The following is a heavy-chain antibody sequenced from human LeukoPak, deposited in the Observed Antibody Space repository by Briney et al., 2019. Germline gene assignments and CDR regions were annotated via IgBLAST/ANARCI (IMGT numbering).Heavy chain of an antibody. Sequence: GGSLRLSCAASGFTFSSYGMHWVRQAPGKGLEWVAVISYDGSNKYYADSVKGRFTISRDNSKNTLYLQMNSLRTEDTAVYYCAKGGGVGVAAGLDYWGQGTLVTVSS. CDR2: ISYDGSNK. CDR1: GFTFSSYG. CDR3: AKGGGVGVAAGLDY. D-gene: IGHD2-15*01. J-gene: IGHJ4*02. V-gene: IGHV3-30*18.